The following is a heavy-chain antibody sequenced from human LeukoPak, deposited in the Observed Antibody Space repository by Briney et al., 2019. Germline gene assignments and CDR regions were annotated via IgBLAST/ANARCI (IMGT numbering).Heavy chain of an antibody. Sequence: ASVKVSCKVSGNTLSELSMHWVRQAPGKGLEWMGGFDPEEGEPIYAQKFQGRVTMTDDTSTDTAYMEVTNLRSDDTAVYYCATGRPASLLDYCGQGTLVTVSS. V-gene: IGHV1-24*01. J-gene: IGHJ4*02. CDR3: ATGRPASLLDY. CDR1: GNTLSELS. CDR2: FDPEEGEP.